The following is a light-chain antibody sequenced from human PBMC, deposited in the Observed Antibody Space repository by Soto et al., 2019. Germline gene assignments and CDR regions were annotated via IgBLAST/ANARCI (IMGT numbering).Light chain of an antibody. CDR2: EGN. J-gene: IGLJ2*01. V-gene: IGLV2-23*01. Sequence: QLVLTQPASVSGSPGQSITISCTGNSSDVGNFNLASWYQQYPGKVPKLMIYEGNKRPSGVSDRFSGSKSGNTASLTISGLQAEDEADYYCCSYGGTSSSVVFGGGTKLTVL. CDR1: SSDVGNFNL. CDR3: CSYGGTSSSVV.